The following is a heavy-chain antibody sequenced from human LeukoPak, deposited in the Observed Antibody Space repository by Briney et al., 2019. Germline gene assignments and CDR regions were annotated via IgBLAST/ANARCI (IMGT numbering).Heavy chain of an antibody. J-gene: IGHJ4*02. CDR2: INHSGST. Sequence: SETLSLTCAVYGGSFSAYYWSWIRQPPGKGLEWIGEINHSGSTNYNPSLKSRVAISVDTSRNQFPLRLSSVTAADTAVYYCARGQRITMTDWGQGTLVTVSS. D-gene: IGHD3-22*01. CDR1: GGSFSAYY. V-gene: IGHV4-34*01. CDR3: ARGQRITMTD.